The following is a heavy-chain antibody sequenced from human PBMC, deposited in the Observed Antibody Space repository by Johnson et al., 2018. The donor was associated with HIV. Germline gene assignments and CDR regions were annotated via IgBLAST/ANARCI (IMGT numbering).Heavy chain of an antibody. CDR3: AKDWDIVLERPYAFDN. CDR2: IKQDGSEK. CDR1: GFTFSSYG. Sequence: VQLVESGGGVVQPGGSLRLSCAASGFTFSSYGMPWVRQAPGKGLEWVANIKQDGSEKYYVDSVKGRFTISRENAKNSLYLQMNSLRAEDTAVYYCAKDWDIVLERPYAFDNWGQGTMVTVSS. V-gene: IGHV3-7*03. D-gene: IGHD2-8*02. J-gene: IGHJ3*02.